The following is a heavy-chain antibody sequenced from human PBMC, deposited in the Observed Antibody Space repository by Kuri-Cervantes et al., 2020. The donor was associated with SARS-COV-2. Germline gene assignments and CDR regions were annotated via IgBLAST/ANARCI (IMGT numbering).Heavy chain of an antibody. CDR1: GFPFSTSV. CDR2: LSYDVDNG. V-gene: IGHV3-33*05. D-gene: IGHD1-1*01. Sequence: GESLKISCAASGFPFSTSVMHWVRQAPGKGLEWVALLSYDVDNGFYADSVKGRFTLSRDNAKNMLFLQMNSLRAEDTAVYYCVRDGDHWNFDYWGQGTLVTVSS. J-gene: IGHJ4*02. CDR3: VRDGDHWNFDY.